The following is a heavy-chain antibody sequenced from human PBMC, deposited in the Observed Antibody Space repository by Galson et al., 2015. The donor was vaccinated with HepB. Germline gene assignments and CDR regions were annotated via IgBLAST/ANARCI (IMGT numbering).Heavy chain of an antibody. CDR2: IIPIFGTA. D-gene: IGHD3-3*01. CDR3: ARGGRFLVWSGDYFDY. CDR1: GGTFSSYA. J-gene: IGHJ4*02. Sequence: SVKVSCKASGGTFSSYAISWVRQAPGQGLEWMGGIIPIFGTANYAQKFQGRVTITADESTSTAYMELSSLRSEDTAVYYCARGGRFLVWSGDYFDYWGQGTLVTVSS. V-gene: IGHV1-69*13.